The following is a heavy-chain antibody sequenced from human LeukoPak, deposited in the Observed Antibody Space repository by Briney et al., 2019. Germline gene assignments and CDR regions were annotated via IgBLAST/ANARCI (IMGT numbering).Heavy chain of an antibody. CDR2: IYYSGST. CDR3: ARHDGYNSEFDY. Sequence: SETLSLTCTVSGGSISSYYWSWIRQPPGKGLEWIGYIYYSGSTNYNPSLKSRVTISVDTSKNQFSLKLSSVTAADTAVYYCARHDGYNSEFDYWGQGTLVTVSS. V-gene: IGHV4-59*08. D-gene: IGHD5-24*01. CDR1: GGSISSYY. J-gene: IGHJ4*02.